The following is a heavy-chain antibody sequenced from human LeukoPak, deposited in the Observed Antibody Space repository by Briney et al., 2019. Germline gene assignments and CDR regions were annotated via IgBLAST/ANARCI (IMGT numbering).Heavy chain of an antibody. CDR2: IYYSGST. V-gene: IGHV4-31*03. CDR3: ATTGYFDWLLS. J-gene: IGHJ4*02. CDR1: GGSISRGGYY. Sequence: SETLSLTCTVSGGSISRGGYYWSWIRQHPGKGLEWIGYIYYSGSTYYNPSLKSRVTISVDTSKNQFSLKLSSVTAADTAVYYCATTGYFDWLLSWGQGTLVTVSS. D-gene: IGHD3-9*01.